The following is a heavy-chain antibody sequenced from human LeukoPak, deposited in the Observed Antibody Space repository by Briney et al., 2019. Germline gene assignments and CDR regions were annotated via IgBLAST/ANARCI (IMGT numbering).Heavy chain of an antibody. V-gene: IGHV3-53*01. CDR2: IYGGGST. J-gene: IGHJ4*02. CDR1: GFTVSNNY. CDR3: ARDSIGIDGDFDY. Sequence: GGSLRLSCAASGFTVSNNYMSWVRQAPGKGLEWVSIIYGGGSTYYADSVNGRFTISRHNSKNTLFLQMNSLRAEDTAVYYCARDSIGIDGDFDYWGQGTLVTVSS. D-gene: IGHD5-24*01.